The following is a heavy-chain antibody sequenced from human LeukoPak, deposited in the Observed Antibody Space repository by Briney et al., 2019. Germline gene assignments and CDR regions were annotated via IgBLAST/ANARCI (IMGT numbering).Heavy chain of an antibody. Sequence: ETLSLTCTVSGGSISSSSYYWGWIRQPPGKGLEWVSSISSSSSYIYYADSVKGRFTISRDNAKNSLYLQMNSLRAEDTAVYYCASNPLIAVADYWGQGTLVTVSS. J-gene: IGHJ4*02. V-gene: IGHV3-21*01. CDR2: ISSSSSYI. CDR3: ASNPLIAVADY. CDR1: GGSISSSS. D-gene: IGHD6-19*01.